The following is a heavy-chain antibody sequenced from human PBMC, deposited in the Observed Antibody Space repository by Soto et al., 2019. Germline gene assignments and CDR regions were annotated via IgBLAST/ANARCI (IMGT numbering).Heavy chain of an antibody. CDR1: GFTFSSYG. V-gene: IGHV3-30*18. Sequence: PGGSLRLSCAASGFTFSSYGMHWVRQAPGNGLEWVAVISYDGSNKYYADSVKGRFTISRDNSKNTLYLQMNSLRAEDTAVYYCAKVPTIFGVVWKYYFDYWGQGTLVTVSS. CDR3: AKVPTIFGVVWKYYFDY. CDR2: ISYDGSNK. J-gene: IGHJ4*02. D-gene: IGHD3-3*01.